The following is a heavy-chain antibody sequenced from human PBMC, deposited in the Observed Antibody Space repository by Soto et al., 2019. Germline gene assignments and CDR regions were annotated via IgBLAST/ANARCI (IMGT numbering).Heavy chain of an antibody. CDR3: ARMWSGYNSH. Sequence: ETLSLTCTVSGGSISSGDYYWSWIRQPPGKGLEWIGEINHSGSTNYNPSLKSRVTISVDTSKNQFSLKLSSVTAADTAVYYCARMWSGYNSHWGQGTLVTVSS. D-gene: IGHD6-25*01. CDR2: INHSGST. V-gene: IGHV4-39*07. CDR1: GGSISSGDYY. J-gene: IGHJ4*02.